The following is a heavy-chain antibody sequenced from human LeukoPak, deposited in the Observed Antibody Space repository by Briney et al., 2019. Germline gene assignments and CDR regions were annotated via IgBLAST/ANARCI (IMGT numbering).Heavy chain of an antibody. CDR3: ARWYSSGWAFDY. D-gene: IGHD6-19*01. J-gene: IGHJ4*02. CDR2: IHYSGST. V-gene: IGHV4-59*08. Sequence: PSETLSLTCTVSGGTISSYYWNWIRQPPGKGLEWIGYIHYSGSTKYNPSLKSRVTISVDTSKDQFSLKLSSVTAADTAVYYCARWYSSGWAFDYWGQGTLVTVSS. CDR1: GGTISSYY.